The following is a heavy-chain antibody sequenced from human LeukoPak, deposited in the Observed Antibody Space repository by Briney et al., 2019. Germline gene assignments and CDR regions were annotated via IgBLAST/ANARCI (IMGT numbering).Heavy chain of an antibody. V-gene: IGHV1-18*01. Sequence: ASVKVSCKASGYTFTSYGISWVRQAPGQGLEWMGWISPYNGNTNYAQKLQGRVTMTTDTSTSTAYMELRSLRSDDTAVYYCARVPGIAPGENWFDPWGQGTLVTVSS. CDR3: ARVPGIAPGENWFDP. J-gene: IGHJ5*02. D-gene: IGHD1-1*01. CDR2: ISPYNGNT. CDR1: GYTFTSYG.